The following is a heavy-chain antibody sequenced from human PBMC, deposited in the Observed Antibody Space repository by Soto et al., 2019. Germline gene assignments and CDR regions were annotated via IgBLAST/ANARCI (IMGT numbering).Heavy chain of an antibody. CDR3: XXXXXXXXXXX. CDR2: IYSGGST. CDR1: GFTVNSDY. Sequence: EVQLVESGGGLVQPGGSLRLSCAASGFTVNSDYMTWVRQAPGKGLEWVSVIYSGGSTYYTDSVKGRFTISRDNSKNTXXXXXXXXXXXXXXXXXXXXXXXXXXXXXXGQGTLVTVSS. V-gene: IGHV3-66*01. J-gene: IGHJ4*02.